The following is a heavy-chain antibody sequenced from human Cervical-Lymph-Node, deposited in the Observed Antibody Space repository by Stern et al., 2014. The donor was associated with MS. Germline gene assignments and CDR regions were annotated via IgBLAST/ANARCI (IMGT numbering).Heavy chain of an antibody. V-gene: IGHV7-4-1*02. CDR3: ARDSVDTAMITRSDSLDS. J-gene: IGHJ4*02. D-gene: IGHD5-18*01. CDR2: INTNTGNS. Sequence: QVQLVQSGSELKEPGASVKVSCKASGYTLTNYPMNWVRQAPGQGLEWIGLINTNTGNSTYAQGFTGRFVFSLDTSVRTAYLHISSLKAEDAAVYYCARDSVDTAMITRSDSLDSWGQGTLVTVSS. CDR1: GYTLTNYP.